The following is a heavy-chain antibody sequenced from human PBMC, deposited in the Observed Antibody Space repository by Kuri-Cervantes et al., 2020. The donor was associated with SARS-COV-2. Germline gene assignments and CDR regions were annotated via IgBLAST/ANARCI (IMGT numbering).Heavy chain of an antibody. CDR3: ARGLSTYYYGPGTYGAFDI. V-gene: IGHV3-48*01. Sequence: GGSLRLSCAASGFTFDDYAMHWVRQAPGKGLEWVSYISSSSSTKYYADSVKGRFTISRENAKNSLFLQMNSLRAGDTAVYYCARGLSTYYYGPGTYGAFDIWGQGTMVTVSS. CDR1: GFTFDDYA. J-gene: IGHJ3*02. CDR2: ISSSSSTK. D-gene: IGHD3-10*01.